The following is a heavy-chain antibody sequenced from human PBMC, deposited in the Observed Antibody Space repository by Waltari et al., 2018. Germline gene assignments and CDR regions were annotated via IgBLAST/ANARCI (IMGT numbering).Heavy chain of an antibody. CDR1: GGSFSGYY. Sequence: QVQLQQWGAGLLKPSETLSLTCAVYGGSFSGYYWSWIRQPPGKGLEWIGEINHSGSTNYNPSLKSRVTRSVDTSKNQFSLKLSSVTAADTAVYYCARHLADIVVVVAAMWFDPWGQGTLVTVSS. D-gene: IGHD2-15*01. J-gene: IGHJ5*02. V-gene: IGHV4-34*01. CDR3: ARHLADIVVVVAAMWFDP. CDR2: INHSGST.